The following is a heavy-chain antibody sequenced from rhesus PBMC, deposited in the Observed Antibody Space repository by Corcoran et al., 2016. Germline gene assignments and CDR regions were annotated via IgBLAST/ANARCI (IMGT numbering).Heavy chain of an antibody. V-gene: IGHV4-143*01. CDR3: ARVGSQGLVITRGYWYFDL. Sequence: QVQLQESGPGVVKPSETLSLTCAVSGGSISGYYLWRWIRQPPGKGLEWIGNIYGGRGTPSYTPPLKNRVTLSKATSKTQFSLRLSSVPAADTAVYYCARVGSQGLVITRGYWYFDLWGPGTPITISS. CDR2: IYGGRGTP. D-gene: IGHD3-3*01. CDR1: GGSISGYYL. J-gene: IGHJ2*01.